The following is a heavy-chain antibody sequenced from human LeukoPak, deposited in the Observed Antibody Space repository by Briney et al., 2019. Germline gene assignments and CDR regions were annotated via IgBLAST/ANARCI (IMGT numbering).Heavy chain of an antibody. J-gene: IGHJ4*02. CDR1: GFTFSNYG. Sequence: GGSLRLSCAASGFTFSNYGMHWVRQAPGKGLEWVAFIRYDGTNKYYADSVKGRLTISRDNSKNTLYLQMNSLRAEDTAVYYCAKEKKYYYDSTGYPGYDYWGQGTLVTVSS. CDR2: IRYDGTNK. CDR3: AKEKKYYYDSTGYPGYDY. V-gene: IGHV3-30*02. D-gene: IGHD3-22*01.